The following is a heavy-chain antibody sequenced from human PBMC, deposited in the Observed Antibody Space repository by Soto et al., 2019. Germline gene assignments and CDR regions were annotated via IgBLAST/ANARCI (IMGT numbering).Heavy chain of an antibody. CDR2: ISYDGSNK. V-gene: IGHV3-30*18. J-gene: IGHJ4*02. CDR1: GFTFSSYG. CDR3: AKDQYYDSSGSPFDY. Sequence: GGSLRLSCAASGFTFSSYGMHWVRQAPGKGLEWVAVISYDGSNKYYADSVKGRFTISRDNSKNTLYLQMNSLRAEDTAVYYCAKDQYYDSSGSPFDYWGQGT. D-gene: IGHD3-22*01.